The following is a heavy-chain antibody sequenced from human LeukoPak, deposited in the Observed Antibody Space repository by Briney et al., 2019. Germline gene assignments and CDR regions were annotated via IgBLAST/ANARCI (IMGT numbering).Heavy chain of an antibody. CDR1: GFTFSSYS. CDR3: ARDGSVQEMATIPYET. Sequence: GGPLRLSCAASGFTFSSYSMNWVRQAPGKGLEWVSSISSSSSYIYYADSVKGRFTISRDNAKNSLYLQMNSLRAEDTAVYYCARDGSVQEMATIPYETWGQGTLVTVSS. V-gene: IGHV3-21*01. J-gene: IGHJ5*02. CDR2: ISSSSSYI. D-gene: IGHD5-24*01.